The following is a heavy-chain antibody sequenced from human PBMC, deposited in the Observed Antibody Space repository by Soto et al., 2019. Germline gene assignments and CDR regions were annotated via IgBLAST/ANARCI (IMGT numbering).Heavy chain of an antibody. V-gene: IGHV4-31*03. J-gene: IGHJ6*04. CDR3: ARDNYSNYDYCDGMDV. CDR2: IYYSGST. CDR1: GGSISSGGYY. D-gene: IGHD4-4*01. Sequence: SETLSLTCTVSGGSISSGGYYWSWIRQHPGKGLEWIGCIYYSGSTYYNPSLKSRVTISVDTSKNQFSLKLSSVTAADTAVYYCARDNYSNYDYCDGMDVGGRGTTFPVSS.